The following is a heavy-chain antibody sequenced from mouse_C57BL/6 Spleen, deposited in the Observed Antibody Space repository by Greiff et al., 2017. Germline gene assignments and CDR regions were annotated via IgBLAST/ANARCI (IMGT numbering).Heavy chain of an antibody. Sequence: QVQLKESGPELVKPGASVKISCKASGYAFSSSWMNWVKQRPGKGLEWIGRIYPGDGDTNYNGKFKGKATLTADKSSSTAYMQLSSLTSEDSAVYFCARWGVDVGVAMGDWGQGTSVTVYS. D-gene: IGHD1-1*01. V-gene: IGHV1-82*01. CDR1: GYAFSSSW. CDR2: IYPGDGDT. CDR3: ARWGVDVGVAMGD. J-gene: IGHJ4*01.